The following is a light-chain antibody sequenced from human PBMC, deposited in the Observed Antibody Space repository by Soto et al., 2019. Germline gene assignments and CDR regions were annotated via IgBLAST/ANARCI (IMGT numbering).Light chain of an antibody. CDR2: DIS. CDR1: QSVSSN. J-gene: IGKJ4*01. V-gene: IGKV3D-15*01. Sequence: EIVMTQSPATLSVSPGERATLSCRASQSVSSNLAWYQQKPGQAPRVLIYDISTMATGIPTRFSGSGSGTEFTLTISSLQSEDFAVYYCQQYNSWPLTFGGGTKVEIK. CDR3: QQYNSWPLT.